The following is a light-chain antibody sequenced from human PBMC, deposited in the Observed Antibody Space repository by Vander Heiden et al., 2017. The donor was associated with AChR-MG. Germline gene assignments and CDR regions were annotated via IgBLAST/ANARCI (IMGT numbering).Light chain of an antibody. CDR3: QSYDSSNHVV. J-gene: IGLJ2*01. CDR1: SSSIASNY. Sequence: NFMLTQPHSVSESPGKTVTSPCTRSSSSIASNYVQGYQQRPGSAPTTVIYEDNQRPSGVPARFSGSSDSSSNSASLTISGLKTEDEADYYCQSYDSSNHVVFGGGTKLTVL. CDR2: EDN. V-gene: IGLV6-57*03.